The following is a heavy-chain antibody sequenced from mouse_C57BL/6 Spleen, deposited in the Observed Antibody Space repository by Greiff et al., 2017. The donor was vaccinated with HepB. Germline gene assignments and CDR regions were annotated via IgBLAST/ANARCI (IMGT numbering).Heavy chain of an antibody. CDR1: GYAFTNYL. CDR2: INPGSGGT. Sequence: VQLVESGAELVRPGTSVKVSCKASGYAFTNYLIEWVKQRPGQGLEWIGVINPGSGGTNYNEKFKGKATLTADKSSSTAYMQLSSLTSEDSAVYFCARWDDYDVNAYWCEGTLVIVSA. J-gene: IGHJ3*01. D-gene: IGHD2-4*01. V-gene: IGHV1-54*01. CDR3: ARWDDYDVNAY.